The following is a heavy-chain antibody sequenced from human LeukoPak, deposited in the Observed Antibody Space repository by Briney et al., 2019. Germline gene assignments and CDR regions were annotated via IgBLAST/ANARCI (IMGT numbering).Heavy chain of an antibody. D-gene: IGHD6-6*01. CDR2: IRNDGSNK. V-gene: IGHV3-30*02. Sequence: GGSLRLSCAASGFTFSSYGMHWVRQAPGKGLEWVAFIRNDGSNKYYADSVKGRFTISRDNSKNTLYLQMNSLRAEDTAVYYCAKAMGYIAARPIDYWGQGTLVTVSS. CDR3: AKAMGYIAARPIDY. CDR1: GFTFSSYG. J-gene: IGHJ4*02.